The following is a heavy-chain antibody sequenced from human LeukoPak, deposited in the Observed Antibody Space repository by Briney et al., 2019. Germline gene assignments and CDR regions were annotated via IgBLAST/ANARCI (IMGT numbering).Heavy chain of an antibody. CDR1: GYSFTSYW. J-gene: IGHJ5*02. CDR2: IYPGDSDT. V-gene: IGHV5-51*01. Sequence: GESLKISCKGSGYSFTSYWIGWVRQMPGKGLEWMGIIYPGDSDTRYSPSFQGQVTISADKSISTAYLQWSSLKASDTAMYYCARGWTDYYDSSGYPRWFDPWGQGTLVTVSS. CDR3: ARGWTDYYDSSGYPRWFDP. D-gene: IGHD3-22*01.